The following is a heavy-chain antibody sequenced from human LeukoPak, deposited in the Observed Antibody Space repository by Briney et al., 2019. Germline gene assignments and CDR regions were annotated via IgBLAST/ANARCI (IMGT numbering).Heavy chain of an antibody. D-gene: IGHD3-22*01. J-gene: IGHJ4*02. V-gene: IGHV7-4-1*02. CDR3: ARGYDSSGYFSD. Sequence: AASVKVSCKASGYTFSSNAINWVRQAPGQGLEWMGWIDTNTGNPTYAQGFTGQFVFSLDTSVSTAYLQISSLKAEDTAEYFCARGYDSSGYFSDWGQGTLVTASS. CDR1: GYTFSSNA. CDR2: IDTNTGNP.